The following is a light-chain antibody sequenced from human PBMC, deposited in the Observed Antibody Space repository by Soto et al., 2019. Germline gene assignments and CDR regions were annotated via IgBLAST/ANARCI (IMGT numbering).Light chain of an antibody. Sequence: QSVLTQTLSASGTPGQRVTISCSGSNSNMGRNYVYWYQQVPGTAPKLLMYRNDVRPSGVPDRITGSKSGTSASLAISGLRSEDEADYYCAVWDNSLNGVAFGGGTKLTVL. CDR3: AVWDNSLNGVA. V-gene: IGLV1-47*01. CDR1: NSNMGRNY. CDR2: RND. J-gene: IGLJ2*01.